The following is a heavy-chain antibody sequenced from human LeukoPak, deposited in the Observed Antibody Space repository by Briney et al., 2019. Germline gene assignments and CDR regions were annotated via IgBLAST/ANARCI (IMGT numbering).Heavy chain of an antibody. V-gene: IGHV3-7*01. CDR2: IKQDGSYK. Sequence: PGGSLRLSCAASGFTFSSYRMLWVRQAPGKGLQRVAHIKQDGSYKYYVDSVKGRFTISRDNAKNTLYLQMNSLRAEDTAVHYCAIDSPNCGGDCYYFDYWGQGALVTVSS. D-gene: IGHD2-21*02. CDR3: AIDSPNCGGDCYYFDY. CDR1: GFTFSSYR. J-gene: IGHJ4*02.